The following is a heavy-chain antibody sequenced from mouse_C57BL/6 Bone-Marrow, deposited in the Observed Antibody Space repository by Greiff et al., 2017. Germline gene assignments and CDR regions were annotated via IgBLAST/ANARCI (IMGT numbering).Heavy chain of an antibody. CDR2: IYPGSGST. CDR3: ARSTTVVRKTFDY. D-gene: IGHD1-1*01. V-gene: IGHV1-55*01. CDR1: GYTFTSYW. J-gene: IGHJ2*01. Sequence: VQLQQPGAELVKPGASVKMSCKASGYTFTSYWITWVKQRPGQGLEWIGDIYPGSGSTNYNEKFKSKATLTVDTSSSTAYMQLSSLTSEDSAVYYCARSTTVVRKTFDYWGQGTTLPVAS.